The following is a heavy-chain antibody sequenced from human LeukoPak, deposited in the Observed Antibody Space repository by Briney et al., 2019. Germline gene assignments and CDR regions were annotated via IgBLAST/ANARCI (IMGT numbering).Heavy chain of an antibody. CDR2: INPSGGTT. CDR1: GYTFTSYY. CDR3: ARGRSSPPRYCSGGSCLYRDYYYYYGMDV. D-gene: IGHD2-15*01. V-gene: IGHV1-46*01. J-gene: IGHJ6*02. Sequence: ASVKVSCKASGYTFTSYYMHWVRQAPGQGLEWMGIINPSGGTTSYAQKFQGRVTMTRDTSTSTVYMELSSLRSEDTAVYYCARGRSSPPRYCSGGSCLYRDYYYYYGMDVWGQGTTVTVSS.